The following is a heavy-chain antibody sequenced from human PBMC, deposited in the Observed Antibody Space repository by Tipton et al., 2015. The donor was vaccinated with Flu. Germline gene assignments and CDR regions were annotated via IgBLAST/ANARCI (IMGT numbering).Heavy chain of an antibody. J-gene: IGHJ4*02. Sequence: SLRLSCAASGFTFSSYDMPWVRQAPGKGLEWVAVISYDGSNKYYEASMKGRFTISRDNSKKTLYLQMNSLRADDTAVYYCAKGFWPTPRSFLWACGGQGPLVTVSS. V-gene: IGHV3-30*18. CDR1: GFTFSSYD. CDR3: AKGFWPTPRSFLWAC. D-gene: IGHD3-3*01. CDR2: ISYDGSNK.